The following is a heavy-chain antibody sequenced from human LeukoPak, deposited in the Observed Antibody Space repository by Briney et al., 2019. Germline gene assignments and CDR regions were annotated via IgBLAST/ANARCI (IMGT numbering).Heavy chain of an antibody. CDR2: ISAGGSNT. CDR3: ARVGPTNYFDY. V-gene: IGHV3-23*01. D-gene: IGHD1-26*01. J-gene: IGHJ4*02. CDR1: GFTFSSYA. Sequence: GGSLRLSCAASGFTFSSYAMSWVRQAPGKGLEWVSAISAGGSNTYSADSVKGRFTISRDNSKNTLYLQVNSLRAEDTAVYYCARVGPTNYFDYWGQGTLVTVSS.